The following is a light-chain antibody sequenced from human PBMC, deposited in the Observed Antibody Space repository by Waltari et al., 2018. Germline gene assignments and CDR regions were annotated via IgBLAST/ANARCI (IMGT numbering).Light chain of an antibody. CDR2: DAS. CDR3: QKYVNLPAT. V-gene: IGKV3-20*01. Sequence: EVVLTQSPGTLSLYPGERATLSCRASQSVGKYLAWYRQKPGQAPRLLIYDASNRATGVPDRFSGSGFGTDFSLTISRLEPEDFAVYYCQKYVNLPATFGQGTRVEIK. CDR1: QSVGKY. J-gene: IGKJ1*01.